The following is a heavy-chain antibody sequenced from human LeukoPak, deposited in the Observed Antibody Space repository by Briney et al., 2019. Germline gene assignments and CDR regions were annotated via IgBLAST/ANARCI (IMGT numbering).Heavy chain of an antibody. CDR1: GFTFSSYA. D-gene: IGHD1-26*01. V-gene: IGHV3-23*01. CDR2: ISGSGGST. J-gene: IGHJ6*02. Sequence: TGGSLRLSCAASGFTFSSYAMSWVRQAPGKGLEWVSAISGSGGSTYYADSVKGRFTISRDNSKNTLYLQMNSLRAEDTAVYYCAKGGIRWDNYYYGMDVWGQGTTVTVSS. CDR3: AKGGIRWDNYYYGMDV.